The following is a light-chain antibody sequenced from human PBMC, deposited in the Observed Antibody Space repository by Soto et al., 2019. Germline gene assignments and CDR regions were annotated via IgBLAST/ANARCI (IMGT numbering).Light chain of an antibody. CDR2: GAS. CDR3: QQYFEWPPMT. CDR1: ETVATN. Sequence: EVVMTQSPATLSVSPGERATLSCRASETVATNLAWYQQKPGQAPRLLISGASTRAAGISDRFRGSGSGTKFTLTISSLRSEDSAIYYCQQYFEWPPMTFGQGTKVEI. J-gene: IGKJ1*01. V-gene: IGKV3-15*01.